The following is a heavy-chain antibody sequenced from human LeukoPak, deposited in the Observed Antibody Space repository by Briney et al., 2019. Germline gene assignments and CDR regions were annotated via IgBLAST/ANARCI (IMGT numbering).Heavy chain of an antibody. V-gene: IGHV3-11*04. D-gene: IGHD6-13*01. CDR3: ARTKIAAAGFFQH. CDR1: GFTFSDYY. CDR2: ISSSGSTI. Sequence: PGGSLRLSCAASGFTFSDYYMSWIRQAPGKGLEWVSYISSSGSTIYYADSVKGRFTIARDNAKNSLYLQMNSLRAEDTAVYYCARTKIAAAGFFQHWGQGTLVTVSS. J-gene: IGHJ1*01.